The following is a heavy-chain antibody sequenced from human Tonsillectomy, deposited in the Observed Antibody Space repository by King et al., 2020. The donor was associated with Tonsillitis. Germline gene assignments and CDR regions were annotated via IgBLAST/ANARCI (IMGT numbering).Heavy chain of an antibody. V-gene: IGHV3-74*01. CDR1: GFTFSTYW. Sequence: VQLVESGGGLVQPGGSLRLSCAASGFTFSTYWMHWVRQAPGKGLVWVSRINGDGSSTDYADSVRGRVTVSRDNAKNTLYLQMNRLRAEDTAVYYCARDSGYSYDYWGQRTLVTVSS. J-gene: IGHJ4*02. CDR2: INGDGSST. D-gene: IGHD5-18*01. CDR3: ARDSGYSYDY.